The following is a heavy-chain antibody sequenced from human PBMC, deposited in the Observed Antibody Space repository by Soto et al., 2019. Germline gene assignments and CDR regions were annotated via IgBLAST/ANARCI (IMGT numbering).Heavy chain of an antibody. Sequence: QVRLQESGPGLVKPSETLSLTCAVSGASVRSYHWSWIRQAAGKGLEWIGRVQMSGTTNYNPSLKTRVTMSLDTSKNEVSLRMTSVTAADTAVYFCAKDRSTMRWFDPWGRGILVTVSS. J-gene: IGHJ5*02. CDR2: VQMSGTT. V-gene: IGHV4-4*07. D-gene: IGHD1-1*01. CDR3: AKDRSTMRWFDP. CDR1: GASVRSYH.